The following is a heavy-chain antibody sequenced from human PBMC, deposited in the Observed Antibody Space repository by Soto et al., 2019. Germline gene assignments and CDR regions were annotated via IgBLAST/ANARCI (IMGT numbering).Heavy chain of an antibody. Sequence: SETLSLTCTVSGGSISNYYWSWIRQPPGKRLESIGYIYCSGSTNYNPSLKSRVTISVDTSKNQFSLKLTSVTAADTAVYYCARDKITGLFDYWGQGTLLTVSS. CDR1: GGSISNYY. D-gene: IGHD2-8*02. J-gene: IGHJ4*02. CDR3: ARDKITGLFDY. V-gene: IGHV4-59*12. CDR2: IYCSGST.